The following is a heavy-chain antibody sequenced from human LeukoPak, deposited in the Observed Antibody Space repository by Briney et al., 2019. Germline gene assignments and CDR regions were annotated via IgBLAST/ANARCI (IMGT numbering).Heavy chain of an antibody. V-gene: IGHV4-39*01. CDR3: ARRVVVAATMIDY. CDR2: IYYSGST. D-gene: IGHD2-15*01. Sequence: KPSETLSLTCTVSGGSISSSSYYWGWIRQPPGKGLEWIGSIYYSGSTYYNPSLKSRVIISVDTSKNQFSLKLSSVTAADTAVYYCARRVVVAATMIDYWGQGTLVTVSS. CDR1: GGSISSSSYY. J-gene: IGHJ4*02.